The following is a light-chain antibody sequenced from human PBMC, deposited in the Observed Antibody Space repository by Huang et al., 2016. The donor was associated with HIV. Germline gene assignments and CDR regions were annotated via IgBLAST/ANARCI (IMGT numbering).Light chain of an antibody. CDR3: QQSYSTPWT. CDR2: AAS. V-gene: IGKV1-39*01. Sequence: IQMTQSPSSLPAFVGDRVTITCRASQSITTYLNWYQQKIGESPKLLIYAASILQSGVPLRFGGSGSGTNFSLPITNLQSEDLAVYYCQQSYSTPWTFGQGTRV. CDR1: QSITTY. J-gene: IGKJ1*01.